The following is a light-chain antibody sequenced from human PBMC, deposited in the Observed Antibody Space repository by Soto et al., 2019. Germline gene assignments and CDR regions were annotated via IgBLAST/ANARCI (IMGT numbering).Light chain of an antibody. CDR2: EVS. CDR3: AAWDDSLNGPV. V-gene: IGLV2-8*01. J-gene: IGLJ3*02. Sequence: QSALTQPPSASGSPGQSGTISCTGTSSDVGGYNYVSWYQQHPGKAPKLMIYEVSKRPSGVPDRFSGSKSGNTASLTVSGLQAEDEADYYCAAWDDSLNGPVFGGGTKLTVL. CDR1: SSDVGGYNY.